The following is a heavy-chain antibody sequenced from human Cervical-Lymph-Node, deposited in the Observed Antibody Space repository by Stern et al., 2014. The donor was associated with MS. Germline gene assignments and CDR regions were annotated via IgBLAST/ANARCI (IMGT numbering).Heavy chain of an antibody. CDR1: GGTFSSYA. D-gene: IGHD2-15*01. CDR2: IIPVLGTT. CDR3: ARDRGYCSGRSCYAIDWFDP. V-gene: IGHV1-69*01. Sequence: QVQLVQSGAEVKKPGSSVKVSCKASGGTFSSYAFSWVRQAPGQGLEWMGGIIPVLGTTTYAQRFQGRVTITADESTSTVYIELRSLRSEDTAVYYCARDRGYCSGRSCYAIDWFDPWGQGALVTVSS. J-gene: IGHJ5*02.